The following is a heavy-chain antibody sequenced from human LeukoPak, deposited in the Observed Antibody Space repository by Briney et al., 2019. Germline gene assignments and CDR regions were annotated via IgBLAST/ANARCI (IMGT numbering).Heavy chain of an antibody. CDR2: VSGRDTST. CDR1: GFTFSNYA. J-gene: IGHJ3*02. V-gene: IGHV3-23*01. Sequence: PGASLRLSCAASGFTFSNYAMSWVRQAPGKGLEWVSAVSGRDTSTYYTDSVKGRFTISRDNSKNTLYLQMNSLRAEDTAVYYCARDKYSGYDWMAFDIWGQGTMVTVSS. D-gene: IGHD5-12*01. CDR3: ARDKYSGYDWMAFDI.